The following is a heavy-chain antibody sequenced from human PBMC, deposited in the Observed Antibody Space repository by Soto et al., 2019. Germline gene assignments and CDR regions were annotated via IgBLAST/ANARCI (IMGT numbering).Heavy chain of an antibody. CDR1: GGSISSYY. J-gene: IGHJ3*02. CDR2: IYHSGST. Sequence: PSETLSLTCTVSGGSISSYYWSWIRQPPGKALEWIGYIYHSGSTNYNPSLKSRVTISVDTSKNQLSLNLSSVTAADTAVYYCARNIAAFPPNDAFEIWGQGTMVTVSS. V-gene: IGHV4-59*01. D-gene: IGHD6-13*01. CDR3: ARNIAAFPPNDAFEI.